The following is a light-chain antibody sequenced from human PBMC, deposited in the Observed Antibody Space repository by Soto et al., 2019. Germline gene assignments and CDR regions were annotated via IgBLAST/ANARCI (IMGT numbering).Light chain of an antibody. Sequence: EIVLTQSPGTLSLSPGERATLSCRASQSVSSTYLAWYQQQPGRAPRLLIYGSSNRATGIPDRFSGSGSGTDFPLTISRLEPEDFAVYYYQQYGSSSWTFGQGTKVEIK. CDR2: GSS. CDR3: QQYGSSSWT. V-gene: IGKV3-20*01. CDR1: QSVSSTY. J-gene: IGKJ1*01.